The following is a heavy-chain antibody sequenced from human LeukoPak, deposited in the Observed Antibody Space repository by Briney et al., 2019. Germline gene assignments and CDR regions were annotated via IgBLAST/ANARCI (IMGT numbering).Heavy chain of an antibody. CDR1: GGTFSSYA. V-gene: IGHV1-69*04. CDR2: IIPILGIA. Sequence: ASVKVSCKASGGTFSSYAISWVRQAPGQGLEWMGRIIPILGIANYAQKFQGRVTITADKSTSTAYMELSSLRSEDTAVYYCASFGIAADGDAFDIWGQGTTVTVSS. CDR3: ASFGIAADGDAFDI. J-gene: IGHJ3*02. D-gene: IGHD6-13*01.